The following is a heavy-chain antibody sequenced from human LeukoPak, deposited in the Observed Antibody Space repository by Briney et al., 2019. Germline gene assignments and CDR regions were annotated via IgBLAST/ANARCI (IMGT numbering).Heavy chain of an antibody. CDR3: ARAGTGHDAFDI. V-gene: IGHV3-21*01. D-gene: IGHD3-10*01. CDR1: GFTFSSYS. J-gene: IGHJ3*02. Sequence: TGGSLRLSCAASGFTFSSYSMNWVRQPPGKGLEWVSSISSSSSYIYYADSVKGRFTISRDNAKNSLYLQMNSLRAEDTAVYYCARAGTGHDAFDIWGQGTMVTVSS. CDR2: ISSSSSYI.